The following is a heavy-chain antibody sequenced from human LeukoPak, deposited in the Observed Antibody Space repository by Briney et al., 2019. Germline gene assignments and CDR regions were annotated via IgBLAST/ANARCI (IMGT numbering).Heavy chain of an antibody. J-gene: IGHJ1*01. V-gene: IGHV4-59*01. CDR1: GGSISSYY. D-gene: IGHD2-15*01. CDR3: AREYSELAEYFQH. CDR2: MYYSGST. Sequence: PSETLSLTCTVSGGSISSYYWSWIRQPPGKGLEWIGYMYYSGSTSYNPSLKSRVTMSVDTSKNQFSLKLSSVTAADTAVYYCAREYSELAEYFQHWGQGTLVTVSS.